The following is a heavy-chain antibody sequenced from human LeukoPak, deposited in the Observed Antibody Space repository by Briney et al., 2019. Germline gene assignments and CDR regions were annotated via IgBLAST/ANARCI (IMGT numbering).Heavy chain of an antibody. CDR2: ISSSDTI. Sequence: GGSLRLSCAASGFTFSDYYMSWIRQAPGKGLEWVSYISSSDTIYYADSVKGRFTISRDNAKNSLYLQMNSLRAEDTAVYYCARDEGGSSSGWYGGNYYYYMDVWGKGTTVTISS. J-gene: IGHJ6*03. CDR1: GFTFSDYY. CDR3: ARDEGGSSSGWYGGNYYYYMDV. V-gene: IGHV3-11*01. D-gene: IGHD6-19*01.